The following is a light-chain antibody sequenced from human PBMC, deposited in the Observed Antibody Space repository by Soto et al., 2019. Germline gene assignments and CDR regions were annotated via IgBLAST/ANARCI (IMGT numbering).Light chain of an antibody. CDR1: ESISSN. V-gene: IGKV3-15*01. Sequence: LTQSPATLSVSPGERATLSCRASESISSNLAWYQQKAGQPPRLLVYHASTTATGVPARFSGSGSGTEFTLTISSLQSEDVGIYYCQQYNNWPPYTFGQGTKVEI. J-gene: IGKJ2*01. CDR2: HAS. CDR3: QQYNNWPPYT.